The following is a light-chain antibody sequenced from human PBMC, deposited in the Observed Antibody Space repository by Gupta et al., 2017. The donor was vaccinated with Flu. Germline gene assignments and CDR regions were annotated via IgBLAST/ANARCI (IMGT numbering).Light chain of an antibody. Sequence: QSVLTQPPPVSGAPGQRVTISRTGSSSNIGAGYDVHWYQQLPGTAPKLLIYGNSNRPSGVPDRFSGSKSGTSASLAITGLQAEDEADYYCQSYDSSLSGWVFGGGTKLTVL. J-gene: IGLJ3*02. CDR1: SSNIGAGYD. CDR2: GNS. CDR3: QSYDSSLSGWV. V-gene: IGLV1-40*01.